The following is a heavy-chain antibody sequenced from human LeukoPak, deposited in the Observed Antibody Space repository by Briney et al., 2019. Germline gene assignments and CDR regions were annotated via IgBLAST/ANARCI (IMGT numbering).Heavy chain of an antibody. J-gene: IGHJ4*02. CDR1: GFTFSSYG. CDR3: AKESGYDVPFFDY. CDR2: ISYDGSNK. Sequence: GGSLRLSCAASGFTFSSYGMHWVRQAPGKGLEWVALISYDGSNKYYVDSVKGRFTISRDNSKNTLYLQMNSLRAEDTAVYYCAKESGYDVPFFDYWGQGTLVTVSS. V-gene: IGHV3-30*18. D-gene: IGHD5-12*01.